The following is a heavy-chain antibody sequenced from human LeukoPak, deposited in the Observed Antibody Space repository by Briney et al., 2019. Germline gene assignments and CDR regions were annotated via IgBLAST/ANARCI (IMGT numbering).Heavy chain of an antibody. CDR3: ARGILTGYLVYYFDY. V-gene: IGHV4-59*01. CDR1: GGSISSYY. D-gene: IGHD3-9*01. J-gene: IGHJ4*02. Sequence: SETLSLTCTVSGGSISSYYWGWIRQPPGKGLEWIGYIYYSGSTNYNPSLKSRVTISVDTSKNQFSLKLSSVTAADTAVYYCARGILTGYLVYYFDYWGQGTLVTVSS. CDR2: IYYSGST.